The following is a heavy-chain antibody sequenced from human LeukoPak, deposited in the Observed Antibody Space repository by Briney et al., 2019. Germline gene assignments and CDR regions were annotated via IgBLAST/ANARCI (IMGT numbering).Heavy chain of an antibody. V-gene: IGHV3-66*01. J-gene: IGHJ3*02. D-gene: IGHD3-10*01. CDR1: GFTVSSKY. CDR2: ISGGGST. CDR3: ARVPGAYYDAFDI. Sequence: GGSLRLSCAASGFTVSSKYMSWVRQAPGKGLEWVSLISGGGSTYYADSVKGRFTISRDNSKNTLYLQMNSLRAEDTAVYYCARVPGAYYDAFDIWGQGTIGTVSS.